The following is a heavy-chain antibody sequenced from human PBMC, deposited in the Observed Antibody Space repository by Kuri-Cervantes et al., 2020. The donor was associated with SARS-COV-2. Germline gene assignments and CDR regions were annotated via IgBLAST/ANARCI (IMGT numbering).Heavy chain of an antibody. CDR2: INHSGST. J-gene: IGHJ6*04. CDR1: GGSISSSSYY. V-gene: IGHV4-39*07. CDR3: ARPGGFLDV. Sequence: SETLSLTCIVSGGSISSSSYYWGWIRQPPGKGLEWIGEINHSGSTNYNPSLKSRVTISVDTSNNQFSLKLSSVTAADTAVYYCARPGGFLDVWGKGTTGTVSS. D-gene: IGHD4-23*01.